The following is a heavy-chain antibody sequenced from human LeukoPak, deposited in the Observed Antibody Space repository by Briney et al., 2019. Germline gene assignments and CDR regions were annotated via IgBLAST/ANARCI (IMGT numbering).Heavy chain of an antibody. CDR2: INHSGST. CDR1: GGSFSGYY. V-gene: IGHV4-34*01. Sequence: PSETLSLTCAVYGGSFSGYYWSWIRQPPGKGLEWIGEINHSGSTNYNPSLKSRVTISVDTSKNQFSLKLSSVTAADTAVYYCAILRARVRVVYWEQGTMVTVYS. CDR3: AILRARVRVVY. J-gene: IGHJ4*02. D-gene: IGHD2-15*01.